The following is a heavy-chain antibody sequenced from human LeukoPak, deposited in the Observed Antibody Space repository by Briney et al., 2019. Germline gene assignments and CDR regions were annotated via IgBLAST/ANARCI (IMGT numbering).Heavy chain of an antibody. D-gene: IGHD3-22*01. CDR2: IYYSGST. V-gene: IGHV4-39*01. J-gene: IGHJ4*02. Sequence: SETLSLTCAVYGGSFSGYYWGWIRQPPGKGLEWVGSIYYSGSTYYNPSLKSRVTISVDTSKNQFSLKLSSVTAADTAVYYCARHYYDSSGYFHFDYWGQGTLVTVSS. CDR3: ARHYYDSSGYFHFDY. CDR1: GGSFSGYY.